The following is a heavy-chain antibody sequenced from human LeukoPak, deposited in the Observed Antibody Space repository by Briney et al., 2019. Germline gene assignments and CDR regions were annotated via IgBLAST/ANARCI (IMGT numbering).Heavy chain of an antibody. CDR2: INPSGGSA. Sequence: ASVKVSCKASGYTFTSYYMQWVRQAPGQGLEWMGIINPSGGSASYAQKYQGRVTMTRDMSTSTVYMELSSLRSEDTAVYYCARELRGEGFDPRGQGTLVTVPS. CDR1: GYTFTSYY. CDR3: ARELRGEGFDP. D-gene: IGHD3-16*01. V-gene: IGHV1-46*01. J-gene: IGHJ5*02.